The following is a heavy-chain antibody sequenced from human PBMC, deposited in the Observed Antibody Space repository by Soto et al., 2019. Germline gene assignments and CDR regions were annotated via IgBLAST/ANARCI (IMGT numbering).Heavy chain of an antibody. CDR2: IYYSGST. CDR3: ARGYRYCSGGSCYSGYYYYYMDV. Sequence: QVQLQESGPGLVKPSETLSLTCTVSGGSISSYYWSWIRQPPGKGLEWIGYIYYSGSTNYNPSLKSRVTISVDTSKNQFSLQLSSVTAADTAVYYCARGYRYCSGGSCYSGYYYYYMDVWGKGTTVTVSS. CDR1: GGSISSYY. D-gene: IGHD2-15*01. V-gene: IGHV4-59*01. J-gene: IGHJ6*03.